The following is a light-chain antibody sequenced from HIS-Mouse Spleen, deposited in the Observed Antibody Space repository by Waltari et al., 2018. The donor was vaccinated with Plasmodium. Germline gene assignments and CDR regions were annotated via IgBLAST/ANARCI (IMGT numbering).Light chain of an antibody. J-gene: IGLJ3*02. CDR3: YSTDSSGNHRV. Sequence: SYELTQPPSVSVPPGQTARITCSGAALQQKYADWYQQKSGQAPVLVIYEDSKRPSGIPERFSGSSSGTMATLTISGAQVEDEADYYCYSTDSSGNHRVFGGGTKLTVL. V-gene: IGLV3-10*01. CDR2: EDS. CDR1: ALQQKY.